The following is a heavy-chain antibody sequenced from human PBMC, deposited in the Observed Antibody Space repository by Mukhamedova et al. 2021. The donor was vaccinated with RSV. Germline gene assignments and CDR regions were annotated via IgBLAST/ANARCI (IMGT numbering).Heavy chain of an antibody. CDR2: MYPSGMT. Sequence: WIRQPAGKGLEWIGRMYPSGMTNYNPSLKSRVTMSVDMSKNHFNLKLSSVTAADTAVYYCARPFRVGGHYYYGGDGWGQG. CDR3: ARPFRVGGHYYYGGDG. D-gene: IGHD1-26*01. J-gene: IGHJ6*02. V-gene: IGHV4-4*07.